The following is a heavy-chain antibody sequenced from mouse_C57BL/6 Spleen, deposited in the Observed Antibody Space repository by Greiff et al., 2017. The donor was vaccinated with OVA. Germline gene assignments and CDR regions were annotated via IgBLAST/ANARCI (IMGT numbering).Heavy chain of an antibody. Sequence: EVQLQQSGPELVKPGASVKISCKASGYTFTDYYMNWVKQSHGKSLEWIGDINPNNGGTSYNQKFKGKATLTVDKSSSTAYMELRSLTSEDSAVYYCARRRGNWDDYAMDYWGQGTSVTVSS. D-gene: IGHD4-1*01. CDR3: ARRRGNWDDYAMDY. V-gene: IGHV1-26*01. CDR1: GYTFTDYY. J-gene: IGHJ4*01. CDR2: INPNNGGT.